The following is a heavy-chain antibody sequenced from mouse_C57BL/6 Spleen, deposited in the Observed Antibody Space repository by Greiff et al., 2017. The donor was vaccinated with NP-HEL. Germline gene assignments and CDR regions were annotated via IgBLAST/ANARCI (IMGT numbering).Heavy chain of an antibody. J-gene: IGHJ2*01. CDR1: GYTFTDYY. CDR3: AREGYFDY. V-gene: IGHV1-76*01. Sequence: QVQLQQSGAELVRPGASVKLSCKASGYTFTDYYINWVQQRPGQGLEWIARIYPGSGNTYYNEKFKGKATLTAEKSSSTAYMQLSSLTSEDSAVYFCAREGYFDYWGQGTTLTVSS. CDR2: IYPGSGNT.